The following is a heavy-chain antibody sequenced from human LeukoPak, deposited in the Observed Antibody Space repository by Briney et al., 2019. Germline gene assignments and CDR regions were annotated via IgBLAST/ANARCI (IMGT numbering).Heavy chain of an antibody. CDR2: IYHSGST. V-gene: IGHV4-38-2*02. Sequence: SETLSLTCTVSGYSISSGYYWGWIRQPPVKGLEWIGSIYHSGSTYYNPSLKSRVTISVDTSKNQFSLKLSSVTAADTAVYYCARGPGSRGGWGQGTLVTVSS. D-gene: IGHD3-10*01. CDR3: ARGPGSRGG. J-gene: IGHJ4*02. CDR1: GYSISSGYY.